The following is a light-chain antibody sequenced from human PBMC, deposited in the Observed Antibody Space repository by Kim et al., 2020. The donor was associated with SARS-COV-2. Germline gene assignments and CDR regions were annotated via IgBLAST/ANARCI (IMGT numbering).Light chain of an antibody. J-gene: IGLJ3*02. CDR3: CSYAGSSDLV. V-gene: IGLV2-23*01. CDR1: SGDAGYSAF. CDR2: EKS. Sequence: GQSSTITWSATSGDAGYSAFSSCYQQHPGKAHTLVIYEKSNRPPGISARVYGSKSGRAASQTISGLQAEDEANYYCCSYAGSSDLVFGGGTQLTVL.